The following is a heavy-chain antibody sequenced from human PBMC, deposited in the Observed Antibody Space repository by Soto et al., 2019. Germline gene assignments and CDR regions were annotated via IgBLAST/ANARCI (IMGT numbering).Heavy chain of an antibody. J-gene: IGHJ4*02. CDR1: GFTFSSYG. V-gene: IGHV3-33*01. Sequence: GGSLRLSCAASGFTFSSYGMHWVRQAPGKGLEWVAVIWYDGSNKYYADSVKGRFTISRDNSKNTLYLQMNSLRAEDTAVYYCARGGADLFFDYWGQGTLVTVS. CDR2: IWYDGSNK. CDR3: ARGGADLFFDY.